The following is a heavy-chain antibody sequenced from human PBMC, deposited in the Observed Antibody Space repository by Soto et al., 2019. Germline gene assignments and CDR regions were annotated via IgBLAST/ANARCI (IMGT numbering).Heavy chain of an antibody. J-gene: IGHJ5*01. CDR1: GFTFSNYA. CDR2: ITAYGDTT. D-gene: IGHD1-20*01. Sequence: EVQLLESGGGFVQPGGSLTLSCAASGFTFSNYAMSWVRQAPGKGLDWVSAITAYGDTTHYADSVKGRFTISRDSPKNTLYLQMDSRRAEDTAVYYSPKDPGWYDINWYPRPGFDTWGHRTLVTVSS. V-gene: IGHV3-23*01. CDR3: PKDPGWYDINWYPRPGFDT.